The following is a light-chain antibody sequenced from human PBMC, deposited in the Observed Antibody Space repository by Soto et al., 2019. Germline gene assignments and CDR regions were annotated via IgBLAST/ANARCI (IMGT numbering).Light chain of an antibody. Sequence: QSALTQPPSASGSPGQSVTISCTGTSSDVGGYNYVSWYQQHPGKAPKLMIYDVSNRPSRVPDRFSGSKSGNTASLTISGLQAEDEADYYCCSYAGNYRVFGGGTKVTVL. CDR1: SSDVGGYNY. J-gene: IGLJ3*02. CDR2: DVS. CDR3: CSYAGNYRV. V-gene: IGLV2-11*01.